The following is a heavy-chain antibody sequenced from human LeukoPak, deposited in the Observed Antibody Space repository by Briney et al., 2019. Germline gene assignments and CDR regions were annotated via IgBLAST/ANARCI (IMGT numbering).Heavy chain of an antibody. V-gene: IGHV3-23*01. CDR2: ITASSDRT. CDR3: AKASSNYFYYFEY. D-gene: IGHD2/OR15-2a*01. CDR1: GFTFSSYA. J-gene: IGHJ4*02. Sequence: GGSLRLSCASSGFTFSSYAMSWVRQAPGKGLEWVSGITASSDRTWYADSVEGRFTISRDNSKNTLYLQTNTLRGEDTAVYYCAKASSNYFYYFEYWGQGTLVTVSS.